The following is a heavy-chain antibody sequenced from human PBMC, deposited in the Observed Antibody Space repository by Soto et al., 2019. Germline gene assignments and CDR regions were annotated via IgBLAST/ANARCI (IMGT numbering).Heavy chain of an antibody. CDR2: IKQDGSDR. D-gene: IGHD6-19*01. V-gene: IGHV3-7*01. J-gene: IGHJ4*02. Sequence: EVQLVESGGGLVQPGGSLRLSCAASGFSLSAYWMNWVRQAPGKGLEWVAIIKQDGSDRYYVDSVKGRFTISRDNAKNSLYLQMSSLRVEDTALYYCARGRGWLHDYWGQGTLVTVSS. CDR3: ARGRGWLHDY. CDR1: GFSLSAYW.